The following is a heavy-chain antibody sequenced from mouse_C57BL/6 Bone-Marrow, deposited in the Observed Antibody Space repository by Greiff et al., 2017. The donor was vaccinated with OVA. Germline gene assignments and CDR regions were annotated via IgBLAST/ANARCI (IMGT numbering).Heavy chain of an antibody. J-gene: IGHJ2*01. CDR3: TRSGYGSTPYYFDY. Sequence: VKLVESGAELVRPGASVTLSCKASGYTFTDYEMHWVKQTPVHGLEWIGAIDPETGGTAYNQKFKGKAILTADKSSSTAYMELRSLTSEDSAVYYCTRSGYGSTPYYFDYWGQGTTLTVSS. V-gene: IGHV1-15*01. D-gene: IGHD1-1*01. CDR1: GYTFTDYE. CDR2: IDPETGGT.